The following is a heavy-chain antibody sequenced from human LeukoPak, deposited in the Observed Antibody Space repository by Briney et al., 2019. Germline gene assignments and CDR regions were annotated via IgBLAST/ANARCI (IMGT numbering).Heavy chain of an antibody. CDR2: IKPSGGGT. CDR3: ARDHFDSSGYYYLLGYFEH. CDR1: GYTFTNYY. V-gene: IGHV1-46*01. J-gene: IGHJ1*01. Sequence: ASVKVSCKASGYTFTNYYVHWVRQAPGQGLEWMGIIKPSGGGTSYALKFQGRVTMTRDTSTSTVYMELSSLRSEDTAVYYCARDHFDSSGYYYLLGYFEHWGQGTLVTVSS. D-gene: IGHD3-22*01.